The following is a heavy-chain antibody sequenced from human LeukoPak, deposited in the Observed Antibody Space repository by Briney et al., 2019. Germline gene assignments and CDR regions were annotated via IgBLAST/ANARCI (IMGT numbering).Heavy chain of an antibody. CDR1: GFTFSDYY. CDR2: ISSSGSTI. V-gene: IGHV3-11*01. Sequence: GGSLRLSCAASGFTFSDYYMSWIRQAPGKGLEWVSYISSSGSTIYYADSVKGRFTISRDNAKNSLYLQMNSLRAEDMAVYYCARVHSSSWYYFDYWGQGTLVTVSS. D-gene: IGHD6-13*01. CDR3: ARVHSSSWYYFDY. J-gene: IGHJ4*02.